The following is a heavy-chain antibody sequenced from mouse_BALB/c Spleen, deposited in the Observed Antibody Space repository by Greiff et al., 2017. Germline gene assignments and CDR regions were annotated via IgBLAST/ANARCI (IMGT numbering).Heavy chain of an antibody. V-gene: IGHV14-3*02. CDR3: APRDGGLDY. J-gene: IGHJ2*01. CDR2: IDPANGNT. CDR1: GFNIKDTY. Sequence: EVKLLESGAELVKPGASVKLSCTASGFNIKDTYMHWVKQRPEQGLEWIGRIDPANGNTKYDPKFQGKATITADTSSNTAYLQLSSLTSEDTAVYYCAPRDGGLDYWGQGTTLTVSS. D-gene: IGHD1-1*02.